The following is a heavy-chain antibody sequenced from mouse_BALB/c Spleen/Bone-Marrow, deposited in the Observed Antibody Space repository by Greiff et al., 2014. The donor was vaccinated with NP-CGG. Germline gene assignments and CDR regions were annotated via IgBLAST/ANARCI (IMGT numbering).Heavy chain of an antibody. J-gene: IGHJ4*01. CDR3: TRRSLLSDYYALDY. D-gene: IGHD6-1*01. V-gene: IGHV1S81*02. Sequence: QVQLQQSGAELVKPGASVKLSCTASGYTFTSFYMYWVQQRPGQGLEWMGDISPSNGGTNFNEKFRKKATLTVDTSSSTAYMEFSSLTSEDSAVYYCTRRSLLSDYYALDYWGQGTSVTVSS. CDR2: ISPSNGGT. CDR1: GYTFTSFY.